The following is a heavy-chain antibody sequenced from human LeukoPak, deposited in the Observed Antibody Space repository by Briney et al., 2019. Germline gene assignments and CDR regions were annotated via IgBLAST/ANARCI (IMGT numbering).Heavy chain of an antibody. V-gene: IGHV1-18*01. J-gene: IGHJ6*02. Sequence: GASVKVSCKASGYTFITYGISWVRQAPGRGLEWMGWISAYNGNTNYTQKLQGKVTMTTDTSTSTAYMELRSLRSDDTAVYYCGRDYYLGGIDVWGQGTTVTVSS. CDR3: GRDYYLGGIDV. CDR1: GYTFITYG. CDR2: ISAYNGNT. D-gene: IGHD3-10*01.